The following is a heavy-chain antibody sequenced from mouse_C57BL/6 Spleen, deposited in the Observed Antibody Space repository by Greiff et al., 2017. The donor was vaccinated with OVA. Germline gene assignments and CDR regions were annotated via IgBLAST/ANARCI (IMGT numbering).Heavy chain of an antibody. CDR1: GYSITSGYY. CDR3: ARDWDYDSFDY. CDR2: ISYDGSN. D-gene: IGHD2-4*01. J-gene: IGHJ2*01. Sequence: EVQLQESGPGLVKPSQSLSLTCSVTGYSITSGYYWNWIRQFPGNKLEWMGYISYDGSNNYNPSLKNRISITRDTSKNQFFLKLNSVTTEDTATYYCARDWDYDSFDYWGQGTTLTVSS. V-gene: IGHV3-6*01.